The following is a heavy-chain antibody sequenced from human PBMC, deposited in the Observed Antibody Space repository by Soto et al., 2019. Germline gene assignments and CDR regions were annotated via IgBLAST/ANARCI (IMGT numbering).Heavy chain of an antibody. CDR1: GGTFSSYA. CDR3: ARPDYGGNKALSSGGAFDI. CDR2: IIPIFGTA. D-gene: IGHD4-17*01. V-gene: IGHV1-69*13. Sequence: GASVKVSCKASGGTFSSYAISWVRQAPGQGLEWMGGIIPIFGTANYAQKFQGRVTITADESTSTAYMELSSLRSEDTAVYYCARPDYGGNKALSSGGAFDIWGQGTMVTVSS. J-gene: IGHJ3*02.